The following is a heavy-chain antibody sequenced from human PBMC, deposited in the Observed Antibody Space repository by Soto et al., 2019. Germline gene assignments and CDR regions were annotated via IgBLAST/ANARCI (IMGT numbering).Heavy chain of an antibody. Sequence: ASVKVSCKASGYTFTSYGISWVRQAPGQGLEWMGWISAYNGNTNYAQKLQGRVTMTTDTSTSTAYMELRSLRSDDTAVYYCARWKNTIFGVVIWDYWGQGTLVTVSS. CDR1: GYTFTSYG. CDR2: ISAYNGNT. V-gene: IGHV1-18*01. D-gene: IGHD3-3*01. CDR3: ARWKNTIFGVVIWDY. J-gene: IGHJ4*02.